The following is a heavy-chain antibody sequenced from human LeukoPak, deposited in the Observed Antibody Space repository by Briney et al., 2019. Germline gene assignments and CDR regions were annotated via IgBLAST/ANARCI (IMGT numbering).Heavy chain of an antibody. CDR1: GGSISSSSYY. J-gene: IGHJ4*02. CDR2: IYYSGST. V-gene: IGHV4-39*02. Sequence: SETLSLTCTVSGGSISSSSYYWGWIRQPPGKGLEWIGSIYYSGSTYYNPSLKSRVTVSVDTSKNQFSLKLSSVTAADTAVYYCARDYGVFFVAYFDYWGQGTLVTVSS. D-gene: IGHD3-16*01. CDR3: ARDYGVFFVAYFDY.